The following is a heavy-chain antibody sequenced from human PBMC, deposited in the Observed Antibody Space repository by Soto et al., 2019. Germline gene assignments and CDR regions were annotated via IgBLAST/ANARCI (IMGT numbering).Heavy chain of an antibody. Sequence: SETLSLTCTVSGGSISSYYWSWIRQPPGKGLEWIGYIYYSGSTNYNPSLKSRVTISVDTSKNQFSLKLSSVTAADTAVYYCASLYDFWSGYYPIRYGMDVWGQGTTVTVSS. V-gene: IGHV4-59*12. CDR2: IYYSGST. CDR1: GGSISSYY. CDR3: ASLYDFWSGYYPIRYGMDV. D-gene: IGHD3-3*01. J-gene: IGHJ6*02.